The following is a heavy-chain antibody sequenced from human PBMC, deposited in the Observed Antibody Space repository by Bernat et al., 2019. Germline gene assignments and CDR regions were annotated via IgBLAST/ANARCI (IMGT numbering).Heavy chain of an antibody. V-gene: IGHV3-9*03. CDR2: ISWNSGTI. CDR3: ARTKWLQSTYYFDY. J-gene: IGHJ4*02. D-gene: IGHD5-24*01. Sequence: EVQLVESGGGLVQPGRSLRLSCAASGFTFDDYAMHWVRQAPGKGLEWVSGISWNSGTIGYADSVKGRFTISRDNAKNSLYLQMNSLSVEDMALYYCARTKWLQSTYYFDYWGQGTLVTVSS. CDR1: GFTFDDYA.